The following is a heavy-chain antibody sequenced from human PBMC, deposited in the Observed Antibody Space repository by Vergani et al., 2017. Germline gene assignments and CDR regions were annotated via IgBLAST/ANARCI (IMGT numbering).Heavy chain of an antibody. J-gene: IGHJ4*02. CDR3: ARFPLPRDIVVVVAPH. CDR1: GYTFRNYG. V-gene: IGHV1-18*04. D-gene: IGHD2-15*01. CDR2: ISVYNGET. Sequence: QVQLVQSGAEVKKPGASVKVSCEGSGYTFRNYGISWVRQAPGEGLEWLGWISVYNGETKFAQKFQGRVTLTRDTSTDTAYMEMGRLRSDDTAVYYCARFPLPRDIVVVVAPHWGQGTLVTVSS.